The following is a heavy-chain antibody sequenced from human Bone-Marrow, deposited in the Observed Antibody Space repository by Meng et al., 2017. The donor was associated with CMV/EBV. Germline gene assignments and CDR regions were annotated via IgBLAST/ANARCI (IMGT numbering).Heavy chain of an antibody. Sequence: GESLKISCAASGFTFSSYSMNWVRQAPGKGLEWVSSISSSSSYIYYADSVKGRFTISRDNAKNSLYLQMNSLRAEDTAVYYCASLLYSNSWYPNWGQGTLVTVSS. CDR2: ISSSSSYI. J-gene: IGHJ4*02. V-gene: IGHV3-21*01. D-gene: IGHD6-13*01. CDR3: ASLLYSNSWYPN. CDR1: GFTFSSYS.